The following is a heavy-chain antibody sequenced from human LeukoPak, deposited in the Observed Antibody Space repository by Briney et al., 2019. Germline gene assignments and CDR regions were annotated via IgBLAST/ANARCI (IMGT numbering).Heavy chain of an antibody. Sequence: GGSLRLSCAASGFTFSSYTMSWVRQAPGKGLEWVSGISGSGGSTYYADSVKGRFTISRDNSKNTLYLQMNSLRAEDTAVYHCAKTTYCGGDCYSWYFDYWGQGTLVTVSS. CDR2: ISGSGGST. V-gene: IGHV3-23*01. CDR1: GFTFSSYT. D-gene: IGHD2-21*02. CDR3: AKTTYCGGDCYSWYFDY. J-gene: IGHJ4*02.